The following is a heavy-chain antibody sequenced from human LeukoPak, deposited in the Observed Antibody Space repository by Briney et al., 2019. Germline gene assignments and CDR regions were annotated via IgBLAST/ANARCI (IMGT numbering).Heavy chain of an antibody. V-gene: IGHV3-30-3*01. CDR1: GFTFSSYA. J-gene: IGHJ6*02. CDR3: ARPTGWGAHQVSYGMDV. Sequence: GRSLRLYCAASGFTFSSYAMHWVRQAPGKGLEWVAVISYDGSNNYYADSVKGRFTISRDNSKNTLYLQMNSLRVEDTAVYYCARPTGWGAHQVSYGMDVWGQGTTVTVSS. D-gene: IGHD1-26*01. CDR2: ISYDGSNN.